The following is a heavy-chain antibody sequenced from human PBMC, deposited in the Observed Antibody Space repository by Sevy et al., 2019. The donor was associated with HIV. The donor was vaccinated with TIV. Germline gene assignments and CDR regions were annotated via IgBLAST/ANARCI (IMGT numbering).Heavy chain of an antibody. J-gene: IGHJ4*02. CDR3: ARGHARYCSGGSCYHIDY. CDR1: GFTFSSYS. CDR2: ISSSSSYI. V-gene: IGHV3-21*01. Sequence: EGSLRLSCAASGFTFSSYSMNWVRQAPGKGLEWVSSISSSSSYIYYADSVKGRFTISRDNAKNSLYLQMNSLRAEDTAVYYCARGHARYCSGGSCYHIDYWGQGTLVTVSS. D-gene: IGHD2-15*01.